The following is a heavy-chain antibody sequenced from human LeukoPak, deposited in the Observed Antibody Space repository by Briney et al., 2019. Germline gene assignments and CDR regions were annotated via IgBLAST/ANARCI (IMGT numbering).Heavy chain of an antibody. CDR2: ISSSSSYI. V-gene: IGHV3-21*01. CDR1: GFTFSSYS. CDR3: AGLSPYYYGMDV. Sequence: GGSLRLSCAASGFTFSSYSMNWVRQAPGKGLEWVSSISSSSSYIYYADSVKGRFTISRDNAKNSLYLQKNSLRAEDTAVYYCAGLSPYYYGMDVWGQGTTVTVSS. D-gene: IGHD3-16*02. J-gene: IGHJ6*02.